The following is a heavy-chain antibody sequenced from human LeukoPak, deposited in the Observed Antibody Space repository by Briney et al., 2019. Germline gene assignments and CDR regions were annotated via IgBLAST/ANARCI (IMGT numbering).Heavy chain of an antibody. J-gene: IGHJ4*02. CDR2: IYYSGST. V-gene: IGHV4-39*01. CDR3: ARHKRFGVVILYYFDY. CDR1: GGSISSSSYY. Sequence: SETLSLTCTVSGGSISSSSYYWGWIRQPPGKGLEWIGSIYYSGSTYYNPSLKSRVTISVDTSKNQFSLKLSSVTAADTAVYYCARHKRFGVVILYYFDYWGRGTLVTVSS. D-gene: IGHD3-3*01.